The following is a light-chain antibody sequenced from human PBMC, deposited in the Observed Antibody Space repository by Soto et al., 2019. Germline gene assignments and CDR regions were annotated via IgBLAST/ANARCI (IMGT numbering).Light chain of an antibody. CDR1: SSNIGSNS. J-gene: IGLJ1*01. V-gene: IGLV1-44*01. CDR3: EAWDDCLNGREV. CDR2: GNN. Sequence: QSVLTQPTSASGTPGQRVTISCSGSSSNIGSNSVNWYQQLPGAAPKLLIYGNNQRPSGVPDRFSGSKSGTSASLAISGLQSEDEADYYCEAWDDCLNGREVFGTGTKLTVL.